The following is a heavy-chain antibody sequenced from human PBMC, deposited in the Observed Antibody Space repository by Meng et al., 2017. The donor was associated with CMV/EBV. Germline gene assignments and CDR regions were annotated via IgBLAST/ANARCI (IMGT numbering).Heavy chain of an antibody. CDR1: GVSSGSGDNY. D-gene: IGHD3-22*01. CDR2: IYYSGTT. J-gene: IGHJ4*02. V-gene: IGHV4-30-4*08. CDR3: ARLSGSGTTSTGYHYAFDS. Sequence: PERLTPSHPLPPTCSVPGVSSGSGDNYWSWIRQPPGKGLEWIGYIYYSGTTYYNPSLESRVTISVDTSKNQFSLNLSSVTAADTAVYYCARLSGSGTTSTGYHYAFDSWGQGTLVTVSS.